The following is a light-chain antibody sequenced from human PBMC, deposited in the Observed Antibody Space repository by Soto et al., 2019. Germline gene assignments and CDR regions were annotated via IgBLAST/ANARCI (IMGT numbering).Light chain of an antibody. CDR1: QSVSSN. Sequence: EIVMTQSPATLSVSPGERATLSCRASQSVSSNLAWYQQKPAQAPRLLIYTASTRATGIPARFSGSGSGTEFTLTISSLQSEDFAVYYCQQYNNWTTFGQGTKVEIK. J-gene: IGKJ1*01. CDR3: QQYNNWTT. CDR2: TAS. V-gene: IGKV3-15*01.